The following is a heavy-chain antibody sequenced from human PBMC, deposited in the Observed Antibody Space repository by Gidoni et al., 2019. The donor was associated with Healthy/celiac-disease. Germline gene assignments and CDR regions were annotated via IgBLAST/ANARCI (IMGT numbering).Heavy chain of an antibody. CDR1: GFTFSSYA. V-gene: IGHV3-23*01. J-gene: IGHJ2*01. Sequence: EVQLLESGGGLVQSGGSLRLSCAASGFTFSSYAMSWVRQAPGKGLEWVSAISGSGGSTYYADSVKGRFTISRDNSKNTLYLQMNSLRAEDTAVYYCAKGEQGWLSEYWYFDLWGRGTLVTVSS. CDR2: ISGSGGST. D-gene: IGHD1-1*01. CDR3: AKGEQGWLSEYWYFDL.